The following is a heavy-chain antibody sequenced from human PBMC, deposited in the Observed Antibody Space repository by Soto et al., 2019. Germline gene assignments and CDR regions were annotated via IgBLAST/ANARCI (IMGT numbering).Heavy chain of an antibody. J-gene: IGHJ6*02. V-gene: IGHV4-4*02. Sequence: SETLSLTCAVSGGSISSSNWWSWVRRPPGKGLEWIGEIYHSGSTNYNPSLKSRVTISVDKSKNQFSLKLSSVTAADTAVYYCARVPPGDSYGFYYYGMDVWGQGTTVTVSS. D-gene: IGHD5-18*01. CDR3: ARVPPGDSYGFYYYGMDV. CDR2: IYHSGST. CDR1: GGSISSSNW.